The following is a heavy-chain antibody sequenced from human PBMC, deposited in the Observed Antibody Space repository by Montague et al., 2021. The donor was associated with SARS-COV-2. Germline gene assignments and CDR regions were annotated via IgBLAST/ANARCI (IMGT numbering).Heavy chain of an antibody. CDR3: ARTSGYRAPFDY. D-gene: IGHD5-12*01. J-gene: IGHJ4*02. V-gene: IGHV3-30*03. CDR1: GFTFSSYG. Sequence: SLRLSCAASGFTFSSYGMHWVRQAPGKGLEWVAVISYDGSNKYYADSVKGRFTISRDNSKNTLCLQMNSLRAEDTAVYYCARTSGYRAPFDYWGQGTLDTVSS. CDR2: ISYDGSNK.